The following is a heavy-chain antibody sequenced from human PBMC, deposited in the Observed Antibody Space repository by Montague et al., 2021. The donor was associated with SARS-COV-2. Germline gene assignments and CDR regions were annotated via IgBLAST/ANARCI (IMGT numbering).Heavy chain of an antibody. CDR2: IYYSGSA. J-gene: IGHJ6*02. Sequence: SETLSLTCTVSGGSISSSSYYWGWIRQPPGKGLEWIGSIYYSGSAYQNPSLKSRDTISVDTSKNQFSLKLSSVTAADTAVYYCARVGRQQLVRLSGMDVWGPAAMLTVS. CDR1: GGSISSSSYY. CDR3: ARVGRQQLVRLSGMDV. D-gene: IGHD6-13*01. V-gene: IGHV4-39*07.